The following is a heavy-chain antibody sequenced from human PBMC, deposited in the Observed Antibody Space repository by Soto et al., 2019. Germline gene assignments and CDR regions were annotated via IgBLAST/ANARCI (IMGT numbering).Heavy chain of an antibody. CDR3: ARYEGYKWNYGGSWFDP. Sequence: QVQLVQSGAEVKKPGASVKVSCKASGYTFTSYGISWVRQAPGQGLEWMRWISAYNGNTNYAQKLKGRVTMTTDTATSAAYMELGSLRSDDTAVYYCARYEGYKWNYGGSWFDPWGQGTLVTVSS. J-gene: IGHJ5*02. CDR2: ISAYNGNT. V-gene: IGHV1-18*01. CDR1: GYTFTSYG. D-gene: IGHD1-7*01.